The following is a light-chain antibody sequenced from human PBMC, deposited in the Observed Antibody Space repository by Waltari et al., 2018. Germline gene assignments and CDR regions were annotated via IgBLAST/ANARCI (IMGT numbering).Light chain of an antibody. V-gene: IGKV3-15*01. CDR1: QSLTSN. Sequence: VMTQSPAILSVSPGDSVTLSCRASQSLTSNLAWYQQKPGQPPRPRIFGASTRATGVPDRFSGSGTTTQFSLTISSLQPEDFAIYFCQQYNRWPSTFGQGTKLDIK. CDR2: GAS. CDR3: QQYNRWPST. J-gene: IGKJ2*01.